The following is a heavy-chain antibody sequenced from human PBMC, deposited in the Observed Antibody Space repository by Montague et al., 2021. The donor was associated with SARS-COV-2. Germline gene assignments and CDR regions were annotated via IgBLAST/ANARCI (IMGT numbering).Heavy chain of an antibody. Sequence: SDTLSLTCTVSGVSISGYTYVWGWIRQPPGKGLEWIASVYYSGSTYYNPSLKSRVTISVDTSKNQFSLKLSSVTAADTAVYYCAREGGWLSRGSYYFDYWGQGTLVTVSS. D-gene: IGHD3-22*01. CDR2: VYYSGST. CDR1: GVSISGYTYV. V-gene: IGHV4-39*07. CDR3: AREGGWLSRGSYYFDY. J-gene: IGHJ4*02.